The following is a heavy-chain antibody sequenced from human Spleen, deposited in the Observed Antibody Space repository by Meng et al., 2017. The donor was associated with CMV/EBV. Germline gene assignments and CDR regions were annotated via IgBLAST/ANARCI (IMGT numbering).Heavy chain of an antibody. J-gene: IGHJ4*02. Sequence: ASVKVSCKASGYTFTGYYMHWVRQAPGQGLEWMGWINPNNGGTNYAQNFQGRVTMTRDTSISTAYMELGRLRSDDTAVYYCARSRIRDILTGVDYWGQGTLVTVSS. CDR1: GYTFTGYY. V-gene: IGHV1-2*02. CDR2: INPNNGGT. D-gene: IGHD3-9*01. CDR3: ARSRIRDILTGVDY.